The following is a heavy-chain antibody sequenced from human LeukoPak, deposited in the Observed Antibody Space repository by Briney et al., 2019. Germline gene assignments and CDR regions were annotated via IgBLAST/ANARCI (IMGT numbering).Heavy chain of an antibody. J-gene: IGHJ4*02. CDR3: ASSDGYSCGYG. Sequence: GGSLRLSCAASGFTFSSYAMHWVRQAPGKGLEWVAVISYDGSNKYYADSVKGRFTISRDNSKNTLYLQMNSLRAEDTAVYYCASSDGYSCGYGWGQGTLVTVSS. CDR1: GFTFSSYA. D-gene: IGHD5-18*01. V-gene: IGHV3-30-3*01. CDR2: ISYDGSNK.